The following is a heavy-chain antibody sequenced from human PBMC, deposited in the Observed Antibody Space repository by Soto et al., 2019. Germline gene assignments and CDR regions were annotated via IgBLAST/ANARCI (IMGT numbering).Heavy chain of an antibody. V-gene: IGHV1-18*01. CDR3: ARDLGQQLFDY. CDR2: ISGHNGNK. CDR1: GYTFTSYG. D-gene: IGHD6-13*01. J-gene: IGHJ4*02. Sequence: QVQLVQSGAEVKKPGTSVKVSCKASGYTFTSYGISWVRQAPGQGLEWMGWISGHNGNKKYAQKLQGRVSMTTDTSTSTAYMELRSLRSDDTAVYYCARDLGQQLFDYWGQGTLVTVSS.